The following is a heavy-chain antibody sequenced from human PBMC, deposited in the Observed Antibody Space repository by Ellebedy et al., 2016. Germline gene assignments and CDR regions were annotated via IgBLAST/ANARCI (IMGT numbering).Heavy chain of an antibody. CDR1: GFSFSYYS. D-gene: IGHD7-27*01. J-gene: IGHJ4*02. V-gene: IGHV3-21*04. CDR2: ISSVSN. Sequence: GGSLRLSCAASGFSFSYYSMAWVRQAPGKGLEWVSTISSVSNYYADSVKGRFTISRDNAKSSLFLQMTSLRAEDTALYYCGRGGAGDHGYWGQGTQVTVSS. CDR3: GRGGAGDHGY.